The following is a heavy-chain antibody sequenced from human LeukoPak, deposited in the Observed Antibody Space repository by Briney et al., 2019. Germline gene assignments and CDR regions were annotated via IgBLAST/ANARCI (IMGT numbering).Heavy chain of an antibody. CDR3: ATVVVTANTLDY. CDR1: GGTFSSYA. CDR2: IIPILGIA. D-gene: IGHD2-21*02. J-gene: IGHJ4*02. Sequence: TVKVSCKASGGTFSSYAISWVRQAPGQGLEWMGRIIPILGIANYAQKFQGRVTITADKSTSTAYMELSSLRSEDTAVYYCATVVVTANTLDYWGQGTLVTVSS. V-gene: IGHV1-69*04.